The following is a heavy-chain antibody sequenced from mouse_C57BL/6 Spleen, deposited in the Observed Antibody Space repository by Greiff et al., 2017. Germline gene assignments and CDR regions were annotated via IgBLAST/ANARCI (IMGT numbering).Heavy chain of an antibody. J-gene: IGHJ1*03. D-gene: IGHD2-3*01. CDR1: GFPLTSYA. CDR3: ARNVGYYEAWYFDV. V-gene: IGHV2-9-1*01. Sequence: VQLQESGPGLVAPSQSLSITCTVSGFPLTSYAISWVRQPPGTGLEWLGVIWTGGGTNYNSALKSRLSISKDNSKSQVFLKMNSLQTDDTDRYYCARNVGYYEAWYFDVWGTGTTVTVSS. CDR2: IWTGGGT.